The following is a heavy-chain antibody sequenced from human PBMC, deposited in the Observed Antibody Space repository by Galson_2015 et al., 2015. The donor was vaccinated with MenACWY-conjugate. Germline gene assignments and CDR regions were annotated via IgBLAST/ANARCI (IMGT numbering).Heavy chain of an antibody. CDR3: AHAGGGGYCSGGSCYNPAPNFDY. CDR1: GGSISSSSYY. CDR2: IYYSGST. D-gene: IGHD2-15*01. J-gene: IGHJ4*02. V-gene: IGHV4-39*01. Sequence: SETLSLTCTVSGGSISSSSYYWGWIRQPPGKGLEWIGSIYYSGSTYYNPSLKSRVTISVDTSKNQFSLKLSSVTAADTAVYYCAHAGGGGYCSGGSCYNPAPNFDYWGQGTLVTVSS.